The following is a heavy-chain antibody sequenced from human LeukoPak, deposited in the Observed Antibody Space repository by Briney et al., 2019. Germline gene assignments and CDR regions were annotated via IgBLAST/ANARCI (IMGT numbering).Heavy chain of an antibody. V-gene: IGHV4-39*01. J-gene: IGHJ6*02. CDR2: IYYSGST. Sequence: SETLSLTCTVSGGXISSSSYYWGWIRQPPGKGLKWIGSIYYSGSTYYNPSLKSRVTISVDTSKNQFSLKLSSVTAADTDVYYCARRSSIDRSTYYYYGMDVWGQGTTVTVSS. CDR1: GGXISSSSYY. D-gene: IGHD3-22*01. CDR3: ARRSSIDRSTYYYYGMDV.